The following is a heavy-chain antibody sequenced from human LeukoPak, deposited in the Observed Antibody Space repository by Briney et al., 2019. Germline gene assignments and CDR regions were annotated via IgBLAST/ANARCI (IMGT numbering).Heavy chain of an antibody. D-gene: IGHD3-10*01. CDR3: ASTVGWFGDPSRGDWFDP. CDR1: GGSISSSNW. J-gene: IGHJ5*02. Sequence: PSGTLSLTCAVSGGSISSSNWWSWVRQPPGKGLEWIGEIYHSGSTNYNPSLKSRVTISVDKSKNQFSLKLSSVTAADTAVYYCASTVGWFGDPSRGDWFDPWGQGTLVTVSS. CDR2: IYHSGST. V-gene: IGHV4-4*02.